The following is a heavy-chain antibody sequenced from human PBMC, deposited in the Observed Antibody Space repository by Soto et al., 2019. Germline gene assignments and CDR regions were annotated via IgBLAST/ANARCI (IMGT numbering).Heavy chain of an antibody. J-gene: IGHJ4*02. D-gene: IGHD6-6*01. CDR3: AKDIGAARRGSGFDY. CDR1: GFTFGDYA. V-gene: IGHV3-9*01. CDR2: ISWNSGSI. Sequence: EVQLVESGGGLVQPGRSLRLSCAASGFTFGDYAMHWVRQAPGKGLEWVSGISWNSGSIGYADSVKGRFTIPRDNAKNSLYLQMNSLRAEDTAFYYCAKDIGAARRGSGFDYWGQGTLVTVSS.